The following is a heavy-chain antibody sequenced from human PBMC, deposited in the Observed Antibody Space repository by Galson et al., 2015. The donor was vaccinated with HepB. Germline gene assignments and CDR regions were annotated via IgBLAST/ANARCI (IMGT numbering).Heavy chain of an antibody. CDR3: TRDLSMRFDY. CDR2: TFYRSMWKN. V-gene: IGHV6-1*01. D-gene: IGHD2/OR15-2a*01. Sequence: CAISGDSVSSNSAAWNWIRQSPSRGLEWLGRTFYRSMWKNDYAIFVSGRITINPDTSEIQFSLQLNSVTPEDTAVYYCTRDLSMRFDYWGQGTMVTVSS. J-gene: IGHJ4*02. CDR1: GDSVSSNSAA.